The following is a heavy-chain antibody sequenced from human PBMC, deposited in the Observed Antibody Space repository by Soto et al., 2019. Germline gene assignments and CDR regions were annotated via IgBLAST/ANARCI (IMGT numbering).Heavy chain of an antibody. D-gene: IGHD3-3*01. J-gene: IGHJ4*02. CDR3: ARAWSGYSSLDY. CDR2: IYSSGTT. V-gene: IGHV4-59*01. Sequence: PXXTLSLTFSVSGGSISSYYWRWIRQPPGKGLEWIGYIYSSGTTNYNPSLKSRVTISVDTSKNQFSLKLNYVTAAGTAVYYCARAWSGYSSLDYWGQGTLVTVS. CDR1: GGSISSYY.